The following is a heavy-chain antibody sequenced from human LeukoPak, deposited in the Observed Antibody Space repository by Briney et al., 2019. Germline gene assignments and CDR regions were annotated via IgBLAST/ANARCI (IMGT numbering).Heavy chain of an antibody. CDR2: ISAYNGNT. D-gene: IGHD1-1*01. CDR3: ARGGRVQLERRPWFDP. Sequence: ASVKVSCKASGYTFTSYGISWVRQAPGQGLEWMGWISAYNGNTNYAQKLQGRVTMTTDTSTSTAYMELRSLRSDDTAVYYYARGGRVQLERRPWFDPWGQGTLVTVSS. V-gene: IGHV1-18*01. J-gene: IGHJ5*02. CDR1: GYTFTSYG.